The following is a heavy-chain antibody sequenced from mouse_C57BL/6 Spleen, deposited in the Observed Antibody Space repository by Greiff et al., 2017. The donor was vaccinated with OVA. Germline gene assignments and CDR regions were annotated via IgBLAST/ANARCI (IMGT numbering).Heavy chain of an antibody. V-gene: IGHV1-69*01. CDR3: ARYGGLRRGGFDY. J-gene: IGHJ2*01. D-gene: IGHD2-4*01. Sequence: VQLQQPGAELVMPGASVKLSCKASGYTFTSYWMHWVKQRPGQGLEWIGEIDPSDSYTNYNQKFKGKSTLTVDKSSSTAYMQLSSLTSEDSAVYYCARYGGLRRGGFDYWGQGTTLTVSS. CDR2: IDPSDSYT. CDR1: GYTFTSYW.